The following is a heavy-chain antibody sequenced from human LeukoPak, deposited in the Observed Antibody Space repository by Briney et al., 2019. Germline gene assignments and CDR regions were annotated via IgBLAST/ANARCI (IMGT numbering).Heavy chain of an antibody. Sequence: SETLSLTCTVSGDSINSLDLWSWVRQPPGKGPEWIGEMYLSGTAHSNPSVKSRVTISIDKSKNQFFLNLSSVTAADTAVYYCAGLVGRYSSGLYYYYFDYWGQGTLVTVSS. CDR2: MYLSGTA. J-gene: IGHJ4*02. CDR1: GDSINSLDL. V-gene: IGHV4-4*02. D-gene: IGHD3-22*01. CDR3: AGLVGRYSSGLYYYYFDY.